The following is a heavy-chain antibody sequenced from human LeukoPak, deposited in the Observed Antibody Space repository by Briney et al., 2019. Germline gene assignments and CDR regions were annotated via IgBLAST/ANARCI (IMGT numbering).Heavy chain of an antibody. CDR2: IYYSGST. J-gene: IGHJ4*02. V-gene: IGHV4-59*01. CDR3: ARAVGATELDY. CDR1: GGSLSSYY. Sequence: SETLSLTCTVSGGSLSSYYWSWIRQPPGKGLEWIGYIYYSGSTNYNPSLKSRVTISVDTSKNQFSLKLSSVTAADTAVYYCARAVGATELDYWGQGTLVTVSS. D-gene: IGHD1-26*01.